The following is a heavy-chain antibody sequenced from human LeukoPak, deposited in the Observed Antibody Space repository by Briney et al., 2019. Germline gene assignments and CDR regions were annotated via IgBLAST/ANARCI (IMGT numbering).Heavy chain of an antibody. D-gene: IGHD2-8*01. CDR1: GGSISSYY. J-gene: IGHJ4*02. CDR2: IYTSGST. V-gene: IGHV4-4*07. Sequence: PSETLSLTCTVSGGSISSYYCSWIRQPAGKGLEWIGRIYTSGSTNYNPSLKSRVTISIDKSKNQFSLKLSSVTAADTAVYYCARDGGLGTIDYWGQGTLVTVSS. CDR3: ARDGGLGTIDY.